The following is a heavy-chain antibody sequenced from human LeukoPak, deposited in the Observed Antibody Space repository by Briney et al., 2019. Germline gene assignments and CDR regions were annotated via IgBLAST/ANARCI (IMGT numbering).Heavy chain of an antibody. CDR2: MNPNSGNT. V-gene: IGHV1-8*01. CDR3: ARGRDARAISYYYYYMDV. CDR1: GYTFTSYD. J-gene: IGHJ6*03. D-gene: IGHD2-2*01. Sequence: ASVKVSCKASGYTFTSYDINWVRQATGQGHEWMGWMNPNSGNTGYAQKFQGRVTMTRNTSISTAYMELSSLRSEDTAVYYCARGRDARAISYYYYYMDVWGKGTTVTVSS.